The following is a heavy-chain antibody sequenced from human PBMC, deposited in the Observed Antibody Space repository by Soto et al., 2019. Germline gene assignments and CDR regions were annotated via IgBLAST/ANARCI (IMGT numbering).Heavy chain of an antibody. CDR1: GGTFSSYA. CDR2: IIPIFGTA. Sequence: ASVKVSCKASGGTFSSYAISWVRQAPGQGLEWMGGIIPIFGTANYAQKFQGRVTITADKSTSTAYMELSSLRSEDTAVYYCARDLYGSYDSSGYGYFQHWGQGTLVTVSS. CDR3: ARDLYGSYDSSGYGYFQH. J-gene: IGHJ1*01. D-gene: IGHD3-22*01. V-gene: IGHV1-69*06.